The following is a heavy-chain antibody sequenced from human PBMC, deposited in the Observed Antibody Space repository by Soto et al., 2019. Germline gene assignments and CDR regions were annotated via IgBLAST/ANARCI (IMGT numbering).Heavy chain of an antibody. CDR2: INSDTSDT. Sequence: DVQLAESGGSLVQPGESLGLSCAASGFTFRNYWMHWVRQAPGKGLEWVSRINSDTSDTSYADSVKGRFTVSRDNAKNTLYLQMNSLRVEGSAVYYCVCEEPFVANFDLWGQGTLVIVSS. D-gene: IGHD1-26*01. CDR1: GFTFRNYW. CDR3: VCEEPFVANFDL. V-gene: IGHV3-74*01. J-gene: IGHJ4*02.